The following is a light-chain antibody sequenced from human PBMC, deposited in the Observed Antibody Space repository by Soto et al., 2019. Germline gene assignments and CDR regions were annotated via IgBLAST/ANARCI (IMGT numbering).Light chain of an antibody. CDR1: QDIAIY. V-gene: IGKV1-9*01. CDR2: ATS. Sequence: IQLTQSPSSLSASVGDRVTITCRASQDIAIYLAWYQQKPGEAPKLLIYATSTLQSGVPSRFSGSGYGTEFTLTISSLQPEDFATYYCQQLNSYPPTFGQGTRLEIK. CDR3: QQLNSYPPT. J-gene: IGKJ5*01.